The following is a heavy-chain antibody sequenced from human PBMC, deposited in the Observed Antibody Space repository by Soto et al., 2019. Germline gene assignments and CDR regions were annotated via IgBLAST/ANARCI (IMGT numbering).Heavy chain of an antibody. V-gene: IGHV3-53*04. CDR2: LHSGGDT. CDR1: GIPVSSNY. J-gene: IGHJ6*02. CDR3: ARDGPYDCASRTDV. Sequence: EVQLVESGGGLVQPGGSLRLSCVASGIPVSSNYMTWVRQAPGKGLEWVSVLHSGGDTYYANSVKGRFTISRHDSTNTVFLQMNSLTAEDTAVYYCARDGPYDCASRTDVWGQGTTVTVSS. D-gene: IGHD2-21*02.